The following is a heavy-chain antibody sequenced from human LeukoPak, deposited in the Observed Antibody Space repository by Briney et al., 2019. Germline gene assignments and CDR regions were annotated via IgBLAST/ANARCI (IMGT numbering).Heavy chain of an antibody. Sequence: PSETLSLTCAVYGGSFNSYYWTWVRQTPGKGLEWIGEISHTGGIINYKPSLKSRVTISVDSSKKQFSLRLTSVTAADTGAYYCARVPDITARPCDSWGPGTRVTVS. CDR1: GGSFNSYY. D-gene: IGHD1-1*01. J-gene: IGHJ4*02. CDR2: ISHTGGII. V-gene: IGHV4-34*01. CDR3: ARVPDITARPCDS.